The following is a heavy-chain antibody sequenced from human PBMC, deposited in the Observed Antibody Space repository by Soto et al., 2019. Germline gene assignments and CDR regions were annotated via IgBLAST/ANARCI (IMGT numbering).Heavy chain of an antibody. J-gene: IGHJ4*02. CDR1: SGSVSNYY. CDR3: ARASVGPPGGGSWTMPFDS. Sequence: SETLSLTCKVSSGSVSNYYWIWIRQPAGKGLEWIGRIYTGGSTNYNPSLKSRVTMSVDTSKNQFSLRLTSVTAADTAVYYCARASVGPPGGGSWTMPFDSWGRGTLVTVSS. D-gene: IGHD2-15*01. V-gene: IGHV4-4*07. CDR2: IYTGGST.